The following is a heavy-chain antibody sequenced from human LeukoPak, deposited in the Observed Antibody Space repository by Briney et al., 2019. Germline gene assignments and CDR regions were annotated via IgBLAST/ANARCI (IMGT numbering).Heavy chain of an antibody. J-gene: IGHJ4*02. CDR1: GFTFISYW. V-gene: IGHV3-7*01. Sequence: VQPGGSLRLSCAASGFTFISYWMSWVRQAPGKGLECVANIKQDGSKRYYVDSVKGRFTISRDNAKNSLYLQMNSLRAEDTGVYYCGGSGWQVYFDYWGQGTLVTVSS. CDR3: GGSGWQVYFDY. D-gene: IGHD6-19*01. CDR2: IKQDGSKR.